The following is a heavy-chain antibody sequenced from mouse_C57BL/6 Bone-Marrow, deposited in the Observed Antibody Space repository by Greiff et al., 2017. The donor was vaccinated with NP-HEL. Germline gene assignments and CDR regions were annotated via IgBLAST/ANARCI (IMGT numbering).Heavy chain of an antibody. V-gene: IGHV5-6*01. Sequence: EVMLVESGGDLVKPGGSLKLSCAASGFTFSSYGMSWVRQTPDKRLAWVATISSGGSYTYYPDSVKGRFTISRDNAKNTLYLQMSSLKSEDTAMYYCARHYYDFSRFAYWGQGTLVTVSA. J-gene: IGHJ3*01. CDR2: ISSGGSYT. CDR3: ARHYYDFSRFAY. CDR1: GFTFSSYG. D-gene: IGHD2-4*01.